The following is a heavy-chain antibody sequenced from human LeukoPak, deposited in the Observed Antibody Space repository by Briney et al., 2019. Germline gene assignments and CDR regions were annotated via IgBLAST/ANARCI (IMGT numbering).Heavy chain of an antibody. V-gene: IGHV1-18*01. CDR1: GYTFTSYG. J-gene: IGHJ5*02. D-gene: IGHD6-19*01. CDR3: ARPIAVAGRGEFDP. CDR2: ISAYNGNT. Sequence: ASVKVSCKASGYTFTSYGISWVRQAPGQGLEWMGWISAYNGNTNYAQKLQGRVTMTTDTSTSTAYMELRSLRSDDTAVYYCARPIAVAGRGEFDPWGQGTLVTVSS.